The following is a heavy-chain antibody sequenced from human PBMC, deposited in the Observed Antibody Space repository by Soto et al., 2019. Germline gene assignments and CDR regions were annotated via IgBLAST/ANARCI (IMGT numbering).Heavy chain of an antibody. Sequence: KSSETLSLTCTVSGGSISSGGYYWSWIRQHPGKGLEWIGYIYYSGSTYYNPSLKSRVTISVDTSKNQFSLKLSSVTAADTAVYYCARASIVVVSIHSRTRFDYWGQGTLVTVSS. CDR2: IYYSGST. CDR1: GGSISSGGYY. CDR3: ARASIVVVSIHSRTRFDY. D-gene: IGHD3-22*01. J-gene: IGHJ4*02. V-gene: IGHV4-31*03.